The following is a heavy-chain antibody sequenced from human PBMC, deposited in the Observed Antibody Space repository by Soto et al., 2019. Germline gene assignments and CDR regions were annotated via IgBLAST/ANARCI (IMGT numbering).Heavy chain of an antibody. V-gene: IGHV3-74*01. CDR3: ARGGVIVVGLDV. Sequence: VQLVESGGGLVQPGGSQRLSCAGTGFTFSTYWMHWVRQVPGKGLEWVSRVKTDGTNTGYADSVKGRFTISRDNAKNTLYLEMNNLRADDTAVYYCARGGVIVVGLDVWGQGTTVTVSS. J-gene: IGHJ6*02. D-gene: IGHD3-22*01. CDR1: GFTFSTYW. CDR2: VKTDGTNT.